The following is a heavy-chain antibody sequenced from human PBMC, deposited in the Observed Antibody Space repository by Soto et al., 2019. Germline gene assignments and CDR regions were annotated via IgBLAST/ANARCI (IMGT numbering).Heavy chain of an antibody. CDR3: ASTGYSSGWGGYCDL. CDR2: ISAYNGNT. D-gene: IGHD6-19*01. Sequence: QVQLVQSGAEVKKPGASVKVSCKASGYTFTSYGISWVRQAPGQGLEWMGWISAYNGNTNYAQKLQGRVTMTTDTSPSRAYMELRSLRSDDTALYYCASTGYSSGWGGYCDLWGRGTLVTVSS. CDR1: GYTFTSYG. J-gene: IGHJ2*01. V-gene: IGHV1-18*01.